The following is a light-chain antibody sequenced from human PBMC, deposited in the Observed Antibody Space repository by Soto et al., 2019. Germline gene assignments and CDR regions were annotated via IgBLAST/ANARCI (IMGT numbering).Light chain of an antibody. V-gene: IGKV1-5*01. CDR3: QQCYTNALT. CDR2: GAS. J-gene: IGKJ4*01. CDR1: QTINNR. Sequence: DIQMTQSPSTLSASVGDRVTITCRASQTINNRLAWYQQEPGKAPELLIYGASTLESEIQSRFSGSGSGTEFTLTITSLQTDDCASLYWQQCYTNALTMSGRTIME.